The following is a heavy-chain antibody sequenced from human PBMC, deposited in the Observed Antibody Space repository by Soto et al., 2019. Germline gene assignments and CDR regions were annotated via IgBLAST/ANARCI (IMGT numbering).Heavy chain of an antibody. CDR2: INPSGGST. Sequence: QVQLVQSRAEVKKPGASVKVSCKASGYTFTSYYMHWVRQAPGQGLEWMGIINPSGGSTSYAQKAPGRVTMTRDTSTSTFYMELSSLRSEDTAVYYCARDQPYYYDSSGSYPLDYWGQGTLVTVSS. D-gene: IGHD3-22*01. CDR3: ARDQPYYYDSSGSYPLDY. J-gene: IGHJ4*02. V-gene: IGHV1-46*01. CDR1: GYTFTSYY.